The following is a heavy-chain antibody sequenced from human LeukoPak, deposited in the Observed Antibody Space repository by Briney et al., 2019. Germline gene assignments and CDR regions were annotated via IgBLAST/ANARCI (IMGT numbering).Heavy chain of an antibody. V-gene: IGHV1-2*06. Sequence: ASVKVSCKASGYTFTGYYMHWVRQAPGQGLEWMGRINPNSGGTNYAQKFEGRVTMTRDTSISTAYMELSRLRSDDTAVYYCASQNDYYDSSGYINIWGQGTMVTVSS. J-gene: IGHJ3*02. CDR1: GYTFTGYY. D-gene: IGHD3-22*01. CDR3: ASQNDYYDSSGYINI. CDR2: INPNSGGT.